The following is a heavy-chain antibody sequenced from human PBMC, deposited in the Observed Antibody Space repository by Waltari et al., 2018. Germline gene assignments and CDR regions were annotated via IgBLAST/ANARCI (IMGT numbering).Heavy chain of an antibody. J-gene: IGHJ3*02. CDR1: GYTFTGYY. V-gene: IGHV1-2*02. CDR3: AREDWNYHAFDI. CDR2: INPNSGGT. Sequence: QVQLVQSGAEVKKPGASVKVSCKASGYTFTGYYMHWVRQAPGQGLEWMGGINPNSGGTNDAQKFQGRVTMTRDTSISTAYMELSRLRSDDTAVYYCAREDWNYHAFDIWGQGTMVTVSS. D-gene: IGHD1-7*01.